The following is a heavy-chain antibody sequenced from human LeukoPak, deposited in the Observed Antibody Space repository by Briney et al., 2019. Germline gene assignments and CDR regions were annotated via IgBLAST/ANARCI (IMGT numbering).Heavy chain of an antibody. V-gene: IGHV6-1*01. CDR1: GDSVCTNSAA. Sequence: SQTLSLTCAISGDSVCTNSAAWNWIRQSPSRGLEWLGRTYYRSRWYNDYAVSVKSRITINPDTSKNQFSLQLNSVTPEDTAVYYCARDKGGSGYDHLDSWGQGTLVTVSS. CDR2: TYYRSRWYN. J-gene: IGHJ4*02. CDR3: ARDKGGSGYDHLDS. D-gene: IGHD5-12*01.